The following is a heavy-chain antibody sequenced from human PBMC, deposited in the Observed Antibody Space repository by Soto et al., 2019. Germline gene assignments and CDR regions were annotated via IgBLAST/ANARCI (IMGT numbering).Heavy chain of an antibody. CDR3: ARGIHSGWCNFGFDY. J-gene: IGHJ4*02. CDR2: IWYDGSNQ. Sequence: GGSLRLSCAASGFTFSSYGMHWVRQAPGKGLEWVAVIWYDGSNQYYGDSVKGRFTISRDNSKNTLYMQMNSLRAEDTAVYYCARGIHSGWCNFGFDYWDQGSLVTVSS. V-gene: IGHV3-33*01. D-gene: IGHD6-19*01. CDR1: GFTFSSYG.